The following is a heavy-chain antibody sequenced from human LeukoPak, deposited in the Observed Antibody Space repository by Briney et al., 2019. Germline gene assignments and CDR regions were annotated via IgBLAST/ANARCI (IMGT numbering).Heavy chain of an antibody. CDR1: GFTFNTYW. V-gene: IGHV3-7*01. CDR2: IKQDGSDE. CDR3: ARGNWWVGAAQYCDY. Sequence: GGSLRLSCAASGFTFNTYWMNWVRQAPGKGLEWVANIKQDGSDEYYVESVRGRFTISKDNAKNSLYLQMDSLRAEDTAVYFCARGNWWVGAAQYCDYWGRGTLVTVSS. D-gene: IGHD2-8*02. J-gene: IGHJ4*02.